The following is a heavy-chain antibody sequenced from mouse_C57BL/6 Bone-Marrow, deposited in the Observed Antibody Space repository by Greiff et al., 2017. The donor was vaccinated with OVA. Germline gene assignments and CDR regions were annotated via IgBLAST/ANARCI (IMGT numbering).Heavy chain of an antibody. CDR1: GFSLTSYG. V-gene: IGHV2-2*01. Sequence: QVQLKESGPGLVQPSQSLSITCTVSGFSLTSYGVHWVRQSPGKGLEWLGVIWSGGSTDYNAAFISRLSISKDNSKSQVFFKMNSLQAEDTAIYYCARRTGTDYYAMDYWGQGTSVTVSS. CDR2: IWSGGST. CDR3: ARRTGTDYYAMDY. J-gene: IGHJ4*01. D-gene: IGHD4-1*01.